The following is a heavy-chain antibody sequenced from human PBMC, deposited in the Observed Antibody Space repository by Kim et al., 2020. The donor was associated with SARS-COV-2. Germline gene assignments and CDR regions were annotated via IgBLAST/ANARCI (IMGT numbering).Heavy chain of an antibody. CDR2: INHSGST. CDR3: ARGRSSWYGSAYYGMDV. D-gene: IGHD6-13*01. CDR1: GGSFSGYY. V-gene: IGHV4-34*01. J-gene: IGHJ6*01. Sequence: SETLSLTCAVYGGSFSGYYWSWIRQPPGKGLEGIGEINHSGSTNYNPSLKSRVTISVDTSKNQFSLKLSSVTAADTAGYYCARGRSSWYGSAYYGMDVWG.